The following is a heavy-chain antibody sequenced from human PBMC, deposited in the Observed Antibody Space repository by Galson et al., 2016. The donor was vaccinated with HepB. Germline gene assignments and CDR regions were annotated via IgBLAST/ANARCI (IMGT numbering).Heavy chain of an antibody. Sequence: SLRLSCAASGFTFRSYGMHWVRQAPGKGLEWVAVISYDGNYKYYADAVKGRFTISGDDSKNTVFLQMNSLRAEDTAVYYCAKSGSSSSYQYMDVWGKGTTVSVSS. J-gene: IGHJ6*03. CDR3: AKSGSSSSYQYMDV. CDR2: ISYDGNYK. V-gene: IGHV3-30*18. D-gene: IGHD6-6*01. CDR1: GFTFRSYG.